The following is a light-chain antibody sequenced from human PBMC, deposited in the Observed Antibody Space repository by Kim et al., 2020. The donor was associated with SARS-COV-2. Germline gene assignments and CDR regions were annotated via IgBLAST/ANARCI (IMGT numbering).Light chain of an antibody. CDR2: AAS. V-gene: IGKV1-8*01. CDR3: QQYYIYPLT. CDR1: QGISSY. J-gene: IGKJ4*01. Sequence: ASTGDRVTIACRASQGISSYLALYQQKPGKAPKILIYAASTLQSGVPSRFSGSGSGTDFTLTISCLQSEDFATYYCQQYYIYPLTFGGGTKVDIK.